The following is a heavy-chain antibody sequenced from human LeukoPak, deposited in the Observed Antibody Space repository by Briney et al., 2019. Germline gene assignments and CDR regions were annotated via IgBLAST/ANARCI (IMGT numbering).Heavy chain of an antibody. CDR3: VKGREAAAGRGFDY. V-gene: IGHV3-64D*09. D-gene: IGHD6-13*01. Sequence: PGGSLRLSCPASGFTFSSYAMHWVRQAPGKGLEYVSAISSNGGSTYYADSVKGRFTISRDNPKNTLYLQMSSLRADDTAVYYCVKGREAAAGRGFDYWGQGTLVTVSS. J-gene: IGHJ4*02. CDR2: ISSNGGST. CDR1: GFTFSSYA.